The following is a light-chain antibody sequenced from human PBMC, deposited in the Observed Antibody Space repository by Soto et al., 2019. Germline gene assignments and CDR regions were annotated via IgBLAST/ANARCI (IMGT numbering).Light chain of an antibody. Sequence: QSALTQPPSGSGSPGQSVTISCTGTSSDVGGYNYVSWYQHHPGKAPKLIIYEVYKRPSGVPDRFSGSKSGNTAALTVSGLQAEDEADYYCSSYVGTNSYVFRTGTKV. J-gene: IGLJ1*01. CDR3: SSYVGTNSYV. V-gene: IGLV2-8*01. CDR2: EVY. CDR1: SSDVGGYNY.